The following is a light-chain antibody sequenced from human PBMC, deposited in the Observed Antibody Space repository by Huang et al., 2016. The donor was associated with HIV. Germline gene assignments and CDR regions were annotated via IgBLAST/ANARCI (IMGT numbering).Light chain of an antibody. CDR1: QSLLHRNGNNY. CDR2: VAS. J-gene: IGKJ4*01. CDR3: MQALQTPLT. V-gene: IGKV2-28*01. Sequence: DIVMTQSPLSLSVTPGEPASISCRSSQSLLHRNGNNYLDWYLQKPGQSQQLLIYVASSRASGIPDRFNGRGSGTDFTLKISRVEAEDVGVYYCMQALQTPLTFGGGTKVEVK.